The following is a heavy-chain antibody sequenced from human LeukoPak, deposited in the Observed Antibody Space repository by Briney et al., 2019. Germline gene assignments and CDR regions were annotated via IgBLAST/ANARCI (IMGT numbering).Heavy chain of an antibody. CDR1: GGSISSSSYY. Sequence: PSETLSLTCTVSGGSISSSSYYWGWIRQPPGKGLEWIGSIYYSGSTYYNPSLKSRVTISVDTSKNQFSLKLSSVTAADTAVYYCARLHILGAVDYWGQGTLATVSS. CDR3: ARLHILGAVDY. CDR2: IYYSGST. J-gene: IGHJ4*02. V-gene: IGHV4-39*01. D-gene: IGHD1-26*01.